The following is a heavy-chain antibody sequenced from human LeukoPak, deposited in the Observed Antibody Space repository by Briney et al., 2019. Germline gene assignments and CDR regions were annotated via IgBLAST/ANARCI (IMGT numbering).Heavy chain of an antibody. J-gene: IGHJ4*02. CDR1: GFTLSGHW. V-gene: IGHV3-74*03. D-gene: IGHD5-24*01. Sequence: GGAPRHSCAASGFTLSGHWMHWVRQGPGKGVLGVSRINIDGSDTTYADSVKGRFTISRDNAKNTLYLQMNSLTAEDTAVYYCTRSGYMNGYDYWGQGTLVTVSS. CDR2: INIDGSDT. CDR3: TRSGYMNGYDY.